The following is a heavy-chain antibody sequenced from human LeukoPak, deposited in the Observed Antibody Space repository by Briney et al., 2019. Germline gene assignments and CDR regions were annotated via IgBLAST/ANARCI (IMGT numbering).Heavy chain of an antibody. Sequence: PWASVKVSCKASGGTFSSYAISWVRQAPGQGLEWMGGIIPIFGTANYAQKFQGRVTITADKSTSTAYMELSSLRSEDTAVYYCARGRVEYYGSGSYSWVYWGQATLVTVSS. D-gene: IGHD3-10*01. CDR1: GGTFSSYA. CDR2: IIPIFGTA. CDR3: ARGRVEYYGSGSYSWVY. J-gene: IGHJ4*02. V-gene: IGHV1-69*06.